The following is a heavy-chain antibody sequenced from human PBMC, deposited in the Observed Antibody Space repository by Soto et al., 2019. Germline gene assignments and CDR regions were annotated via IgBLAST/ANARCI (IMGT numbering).Heavy chain of an antibody. Sequence: ASVKVSCKASGGTFSSYTISWVRQAPGQGLEWMGRIIPILGIANYAQKFQGRVTMTRDTSTSTAYMELSSLRSEDTAVYYCARGHDYGDYYYYYYYMDVWGKGTMVTVSS. CDR1: GGTFSSYT. J-gene: IGHJ6*03. CDR2: IIPILGIA. CDR3: ARGHDYGDYYYYYYYMDV. V-gene: IGHV1-69*02. D-gene: IGHD4-17*01.